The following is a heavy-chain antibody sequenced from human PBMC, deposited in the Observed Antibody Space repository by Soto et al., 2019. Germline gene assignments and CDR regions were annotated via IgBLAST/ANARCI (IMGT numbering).Heavy chain of an antibody. D-gene: IGHD3-22*01. CDR2: IYYSEST. Sequence: SETLSLTCTVSGGSISSGGYYWSWIRQHPGKGLERIGYIYYSESTYYNPSLKSRVTISVDTSKNQFSLKLSSVTAADTAVYYCARDRVGYYDSSGYYTDASDIWGQGTMV. V-gene: IGHV4-31*03. CDR3: ARDRVGYYDSSGYYTDASDI. J-gene: IGHJ3*02. CDR1: GGSISSGGYY.